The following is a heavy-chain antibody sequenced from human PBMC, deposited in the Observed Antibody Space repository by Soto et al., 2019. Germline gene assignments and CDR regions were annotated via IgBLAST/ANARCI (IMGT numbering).Heavy chain of an antibody. CDR3: AREVAHYYYDSSGRIDY. D-gene: IGHD3-22*01. CDR2: IYTSGST. J-gene: IGHJ4*02. V-gene: IGHV4-4*07. CDR1: GGSISSYY. Sequence: SSETLSLTCTVSGGSISSYYWSWIRQPAGKGLEWIGRIYTSGSTNYNPSLKSRVTMSVDTSKNQFSLKLSSVTAADTAVYYCAREVAHYYYDSSGRIDYWGQGTLVTVSS.